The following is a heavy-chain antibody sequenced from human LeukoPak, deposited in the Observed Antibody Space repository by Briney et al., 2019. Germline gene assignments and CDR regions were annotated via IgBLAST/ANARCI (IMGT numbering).Heavy chain of an antibody. CDR2: IKPDGSEK. Sequence: PGGSLRLSCAASGFTLSSRWMSWVRQAPGKGLEWVANIKPDGSEKYYVDSVKGRFTISRDNAKNSLYLQMNSLRAEDTAVYYCVRDIYYDSSGYYYWGQGTLVTVSS. J-gene: IGHJ4*02. D-gene: IGHD3-22*01. CDR3: VRDIYYDSSGYYY. V-gene: IGHV3-7*01. CDR1: GFTLSSRW.